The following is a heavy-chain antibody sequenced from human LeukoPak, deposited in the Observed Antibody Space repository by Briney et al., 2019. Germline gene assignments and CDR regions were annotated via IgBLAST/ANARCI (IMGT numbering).Heavy chain of an antibody. J-gene: IGHJ4*02. CDR2: ISGSSSYI. V-gene: IGHV3-21*01. CDR1: GFTFSSYS. Sequence: PGGSLRLSCAASGFTFSSYSMNWVRQAPGKGLEWVSSISGSSSYIYYAGSVKGRFTISRDNAKNSLYLQMNSLRAEDTAVYYCARDQRAIGGSCPDYWGQGTLVTVSS. CDR3: ARDQRAIGGSCPDY. D-gene: IGHD2-15*01.